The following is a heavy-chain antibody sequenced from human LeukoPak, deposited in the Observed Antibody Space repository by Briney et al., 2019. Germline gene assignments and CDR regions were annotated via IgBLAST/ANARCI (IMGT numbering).Heavy chain of an antibody. D-gene: IGHD6-13*01. CDR1: RFTVSSNY. Sequence: GGSLRLSCAVSRFTVSSNYMSWVRQAPGKGLEWVSIIYSGGNTYYADSVKGRFTISRDNSKNILYLQMNSLRAEDTALYYCARVGYTGTWYSSPPFDYWGQGTLVTVSS. V-gene: IGHV3-66*01. CDR2: IYSGGNT. J-gene: IGHJ4*02. CDR3: ARVGYTGTWYSSPPFDY.